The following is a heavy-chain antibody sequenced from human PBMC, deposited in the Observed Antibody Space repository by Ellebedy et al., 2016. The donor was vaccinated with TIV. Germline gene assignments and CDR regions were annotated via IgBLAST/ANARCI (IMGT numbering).Heavy chain of an antibody. CDR3: ARDPRSYYYYGMDV. CDR2: ISYDGSNK. Sequence: PGGSLRLSCAASGFTFSSYAMHWVRQAPGKGLEWVAVISYDGSNKYYADSVKGRFTISRDNSKNTLYLQMNSLRAEDTAVYYCARDPRSYYYYGMDVWGQGTTVTVSS. D-gene: IGHD3-3*01. J-gene: IGHJ6*02. V-gene: IGHV3-30-3*01. CDR1: GFTFSSYA.